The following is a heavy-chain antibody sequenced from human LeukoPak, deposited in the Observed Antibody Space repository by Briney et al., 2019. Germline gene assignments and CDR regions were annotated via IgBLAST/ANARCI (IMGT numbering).Heavy chain of an antibody. V-gene: IGHV4-59*01. D-gene: IGHD3-22*01. CDR2: IYHSGTT. CDR3: ARELPGSGWVFGS. Sequence: PSETLSLTCTVSGGSINSYYWSWIRQPPGKGLEWIGYIYHSGTTNYNPSLKGRVTISPDTSKNQFSLKLSSVTAADTAVYYCARELPGSGWVFGSWGQGTLVTVSS. J-gene: IGHJ4*02. CDR1: GGSINSYY.